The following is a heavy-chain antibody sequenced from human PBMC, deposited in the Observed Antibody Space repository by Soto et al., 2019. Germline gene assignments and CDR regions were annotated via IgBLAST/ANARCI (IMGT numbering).Heavy chain of an antibody. Sequence: EVQLLKSGGGLVQPGGSLRLSCAASGFTFSSYAMSWVRQAPGKGLEWVSAISGSGGSTYYADSVKGRFTISRDNSKNALYLQMNSLRAEDTAVYYCAKQGGYPGYYYYGMDVWGQGTTVTVSS. J-gene: IGHJ6*02. CDR3: AKQGGYPGYYYYGMDV. D-gene: IGHD3-22*01. CDR2: ISGSGGST. V-gene: IGHV3-23*01. CDR1: GFTFSSYA.